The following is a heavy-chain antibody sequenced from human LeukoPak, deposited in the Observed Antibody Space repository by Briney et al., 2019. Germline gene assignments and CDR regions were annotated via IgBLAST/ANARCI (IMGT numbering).Heavy chain of an antibody. V-gene: IGHV3-74*01. D-gene: IGHD3-10*01. Sequence: GGSLRLSCAASGFTFSSYWMHWVRQAPGKGLVWVSRINSDGSSTSYADSVKGRFTISRDNAQNTLYLQMNSLRAEDTAVYYCARAPFGVVVRAYSAFDIWGQGTMVTVSS. CDR3: ARAPFGVVVRAYSAFDI. J-gene: IGHJ3*02. CDR2: INSDGSST. CDR1: GFTFSSYW.